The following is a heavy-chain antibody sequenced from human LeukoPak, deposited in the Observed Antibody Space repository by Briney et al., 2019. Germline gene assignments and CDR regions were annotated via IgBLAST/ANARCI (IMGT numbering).Heavy chain of an antibody. D-gene: IGHD2-2*01. CDR2: ISGSGGST. J-gene: IGHJ4*02. CDR1: GFTFSSYA. Sequence: GGSLRLSCAASGFTFSSYAMSWVRQAPGKGLEWVSAISGSGGSTYYADSVKGRFTISRDNSKNTLYPQMNSLRAEDTAVYYCAKEGSGSVVVPAASTFDYWGQGTLVTVSS. V-gene: IGHV3-23*01. CDR3: AKEGSGSVVVPAASTFDY.